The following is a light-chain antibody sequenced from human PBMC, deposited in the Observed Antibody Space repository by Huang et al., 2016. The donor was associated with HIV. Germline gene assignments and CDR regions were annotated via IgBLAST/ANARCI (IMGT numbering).Light chain of an antibody. CDR2: DAS. CDR1: QSVSSY. CDR3: QQRSNWRWT. J-gene: IGKJ1*01. V-gene: IGKV3-11*01. Sequence: EIVLTQSPATLSLSPGERATLSCRASQSVSSYLAWYQQKPGQAPRLLIYDASNRATGIPARFGGSGSGTDFTLTISSLEPEDFAVYYCQQRSNWRWTFGQGTKVEIK.